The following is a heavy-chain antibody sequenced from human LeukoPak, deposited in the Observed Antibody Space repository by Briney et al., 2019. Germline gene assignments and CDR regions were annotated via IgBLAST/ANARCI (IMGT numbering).Heavy chain of an antibody. Sequence: TSQTLSLTCTVSGGSISSGGYYWSWIRQHPGKGLEWIGYIYYSGSTYYNPSLKSRVTISVDTSKNQFSLKLSSVTAADTAVYYCARVTVAAAPYGMDVWGQGTTVTVSS. V-gene: IGHV4-31*03. CDR2: IYYSGST. CDR3: ARVTVAAAPYGMDV. D-gene: IGHD6-13*01. CDR1: GGSISSGGYY. J-gene: IGHJ6*02.